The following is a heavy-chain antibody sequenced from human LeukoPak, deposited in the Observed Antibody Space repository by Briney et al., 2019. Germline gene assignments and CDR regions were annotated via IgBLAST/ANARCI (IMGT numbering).Heavy chain of an antibody. Sequence: GGSLRLSCAASGFTFSSYAMSWVRQAPGKGLEWVSAISGSGGSTYYADSVKGRFTISRDNSKNTLYLQMNSLRAEDTAVYYCAKELDCSGGSCHGAFDIWGQGTMVTVSS. CDR3: AKELDCSGGSCHGAFDI. J-gene: IGHJ3*02. CDR1: GFTFSSYA. CDR2: ISGSGGST. V-gene: IGHV3-23*01. D-gene: IGHD2-15*01.